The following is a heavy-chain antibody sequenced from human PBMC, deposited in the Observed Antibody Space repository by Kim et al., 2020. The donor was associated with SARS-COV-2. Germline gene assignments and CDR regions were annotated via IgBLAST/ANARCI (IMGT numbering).Heavy chain of an antibody. D-gene: IGHD5-18*01. CDR2: IWYDGSNK. Sequence: GGSLRLSCAASGFTFSSYGMHWVRQAPGKGLEWVAVIWYDGSNKYYADSVKGRFTISRDNSKNTLYLQMNSLRAEDTAVYYCARDWGTATAFYGMDVWGQGTTVTVSS. J-gene: IGHJ6*02. CDR3: ARDWGTATAFYGMDV. V-gene: IGHV3-33*01. CDR1: GFTFSSYG.